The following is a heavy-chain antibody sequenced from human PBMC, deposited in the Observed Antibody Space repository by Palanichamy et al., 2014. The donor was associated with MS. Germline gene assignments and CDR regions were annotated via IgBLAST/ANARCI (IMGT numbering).Heavy chain of an antibody. Sequence: VLEVWGRAWYSLGGPVRLSCAASGFTFSNYAMSWVRQAPGKGLEWVAMISRSGGSTYYADSVKGRFAISRDNAKNTLYLQMNSLRAGDTAIYYCAKTIGITVAGPNNYHCGVDVWGQGATVTVSS. CDR3: AKTIGITVAGPNNYHCGVDV. V-gene: IGHV3-23*01. CDR1: GFTFSNYA. D-gene: IGHD6-19*01. J-gene: IGHJ6*02. CDR2: ISRSGGST.